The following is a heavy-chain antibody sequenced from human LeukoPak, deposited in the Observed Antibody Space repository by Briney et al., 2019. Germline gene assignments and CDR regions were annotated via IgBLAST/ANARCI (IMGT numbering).Heavy chain of an antibody. CDR1: GFTFNTFG. D-gene: IGHD2-15*01. V-gene: IGHV3-15*01. CDR2: IKSKSDGGTP. Sequence: GGSLRLSCVASGFTFNTFGMTWVRQAPGKGLEWVGRIKSKSDGGTPDYAAPVKGRFAISRDDSKNTLYLQMNSLKTEDTAVYYCTTEGGWSFYFDYWGQGTLVTVSS. CDR3: TTEGGWSFYFDY. J-gene: IGHJ4*02.